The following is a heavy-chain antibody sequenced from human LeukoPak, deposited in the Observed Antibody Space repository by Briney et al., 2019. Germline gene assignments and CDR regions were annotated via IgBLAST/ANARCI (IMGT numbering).Heavy chain of an antibody. D-gene: IGHD6-19*01. Sequence: GASVKVSCKASGYTVTSYGISWVRQAPGQGREWMGWISAYNGNTNYAQKLQGRVTMTTDTSTSTAYMELRSLRSDDTAVYYCARGYDIAVAGRYFDYWGQGTLVTVSS. J-gene: IGHJ4*02. CDR3: ARGYDIAVAGRYFDY. CDR2: ISAYNGNT. CDR1: GYTVTSYG. V-gene: IGHV1-18*01.